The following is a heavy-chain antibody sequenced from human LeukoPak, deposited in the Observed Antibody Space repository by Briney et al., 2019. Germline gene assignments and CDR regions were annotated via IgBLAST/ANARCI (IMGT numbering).Heavy chain of an antibody. CDR1: GYTFTSYY. D-gene: IGHD1-26*01. V-gene: IGHV1-18*04. CDR2: ISGYNADT. Sequence: ASVKVSCKASGYTFTSYYMHWVRQAPGQGLEWMGWISGYNADTDYAQKLQGRVTMTTDTSTYTAYMELRSLRSDDTAVYYCAREGDNGSCDYWGQGTLVTVSS. J-gene: IGHJ4*02. CDR3: AREGDNGSCDY.